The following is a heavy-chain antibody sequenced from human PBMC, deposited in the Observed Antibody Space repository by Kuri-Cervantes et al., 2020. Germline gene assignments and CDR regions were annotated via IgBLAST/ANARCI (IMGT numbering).Heavy chain of an antibody. Sequence: GESLKISCAASGFTFRDYYMSWIRQAPGKGLEWISYISGSGKYIYYADSVKGRFTISRDNAKNSLYLQMNSLRDEDTAVYYCARDRRAAAGTFFYWGQGTLVTVSS. CDR1: GFTFRDYY. CDR2: ISGSGKYI. D-gene: IGHD6-13*01. CDR3: ARDRRAAAGTFFY. V-gene: IGHV3-11*04. J-gene: IGHJ4*02.